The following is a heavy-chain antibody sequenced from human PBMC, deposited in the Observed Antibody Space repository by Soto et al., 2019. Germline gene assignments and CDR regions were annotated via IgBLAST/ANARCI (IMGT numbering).Heavy chain of an antibody. V-gene: IGHV1-69*06. CDR1: GGTFSSYA. CDR2: IIPIFGTA. Sequence: SVKVSCKASGGTFSSYAISWVRQAPGQGLEWMGGIIPIFGTANYAQKFQGRVTITADKSTSTAYMELSSLRSEDTAVYYCASHIAAAVKSGLYYYYGMDVWGQGTTVTVSS. CDR3: ASHIAAAVKSGLYYYYGMDV. J-gene: IGHJ6*02. D-gene: IGHD6-13*01.